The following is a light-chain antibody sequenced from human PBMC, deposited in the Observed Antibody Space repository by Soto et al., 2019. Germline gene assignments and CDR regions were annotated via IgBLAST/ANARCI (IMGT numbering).Light chain of an antibody. J-gene: IGKJ2*01. Sequence: IQMTQSPSSLSASVGDRVTITCRASQRITTYLNWYQQKPGKAPKLLISTSVTLQRGVPSRFSGSGSGTDFTLTITALRPEDFATYFCQQSYSIPYTFGQGTKLEIK. CDR2: TSV. V-gene: IGKV1-39*01. CDR3: QQSYSIPYT. CDR1: QRITTY.